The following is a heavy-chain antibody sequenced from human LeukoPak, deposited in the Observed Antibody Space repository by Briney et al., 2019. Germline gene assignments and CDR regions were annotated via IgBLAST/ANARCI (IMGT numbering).Heavy chain of an antibody. CDR3: AIRIKAGNHPYQLLSMVRVTESDY. J-gene: IGHJ4*02. Sequence: QPGGSLRLSCAASGFTFSSYAMSWVRQAPGKGLEWVSYISSSGSTIYYADSVKGRFTISRDNAKNSLYLQMNSLRAEDTAVYYCAIRIKAGNHPYQLLSMVRVTESDYWGQGTLVTVSS. V-gene: IGHV3-48*03. CDR2: ISSSGSTI. D-gene: IGHD2-2*01. CDR1: GFTFSSYA.